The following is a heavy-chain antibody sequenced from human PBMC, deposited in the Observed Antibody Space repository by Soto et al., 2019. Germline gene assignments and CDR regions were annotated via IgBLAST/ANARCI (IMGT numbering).Heavy chain of an antibody. CDR1: GGSISSGGYY. J-gene: IGHJ4*02. CDR3: ARVAEHPTRGVWGSYRRYRTNYFDY. Sequence: NPSETLSLTCTVSGGSISSGGYYWSWIRQHPGKGLEWIGYIYYSGSTYYNPSLKSRVTISVDTSKNQFSLKLSSVTAADTAVYYCARVAEHPTRGVWGSYRRYRTNYFDYWGQGTLVTVSS. D-gene: IGHD3-16*02. V-gene: IGHV4-31*03. CDR2: IYYSGST.